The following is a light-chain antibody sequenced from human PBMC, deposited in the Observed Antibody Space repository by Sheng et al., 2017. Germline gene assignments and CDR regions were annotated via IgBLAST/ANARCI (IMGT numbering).Light chain of an antibody. CDR3: QYYGSSPVT. CDR2: GAS. Sequence: EIVLTQSPATLSLSPGQGATLSCRASQSLSVNYLAWYQQKPGQAPRLLLYGASTRASGIPARFSGSGSGTDFTLTISRLDPEDFAVYYCQYYGSSPVTFGGGTKVEI. CDR1: QSLSVNY. V-gene: IGKV3-20*01. J-gene: IGKJ4*01.